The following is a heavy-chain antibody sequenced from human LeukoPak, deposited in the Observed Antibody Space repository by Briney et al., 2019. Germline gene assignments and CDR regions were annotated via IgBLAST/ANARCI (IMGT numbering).Heavy chain of an antibody. CDR3: ASSDPNCSSTSCYSPSDAFDI. D-gene: IGHD2-2*01. CDR1: GYTFTSYY. CDR2: INPSGGST. V-gene: IGHV1-46*01. Sequence: GASVKVSCKASGYTFTSYYMHWVRQAPGQGLEWMGIINPSGGSTSYAQKFQGRVTMTRDMSTSTVYMELSSLGSEDTAVYYCASSDPNCSSTSCYSPSDAFDIWGQGTMVTVSS. J-gene: IGHJ3*02.